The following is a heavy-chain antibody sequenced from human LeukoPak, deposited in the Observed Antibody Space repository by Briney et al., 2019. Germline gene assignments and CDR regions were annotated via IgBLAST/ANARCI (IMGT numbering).Heavy chain of an antibody. Sequence: GASVKVSCKASGYTFIGYYIYWMRQAPGQGLEWMGRINPNSGGTNYAQNFQGRVTMTRDTSINTVYMELSRLRSDDTAVYFCARPLRDYDSSDYYLRYAFDIWGQGTVATVSS. CDR2: INPNSGGT. J-gene: IGHJ3*02. V-gene: IGHV1-2*06. CDR3: ARPLRDYDSSDYYLRYAFDI. D-gene: IGHD3-22*01. CDR1: GYTFIGYY.